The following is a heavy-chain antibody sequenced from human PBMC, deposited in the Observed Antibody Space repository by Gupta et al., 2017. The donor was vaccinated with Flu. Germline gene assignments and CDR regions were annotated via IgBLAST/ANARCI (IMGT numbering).Heavy chain of an antibody. CDR3: ATAKTGECHN. D-gene: IGHD7-27*01. V-gene: IGHV3-21*01. CDR2: INYSGAYI. Sequence: EVHLVESGGGLVKPGGSLRLPCAASESTFITYNMNWVRQAPGKGLEWVFSINYSGAYIFYADSVKGRFTISRDNAKNSLYLRMDSLRAEDTAVYYCATAKTGECHNWGQGTLVTVSS. J-gene: IGHJ4*02. CDR1: ESTFITYN.